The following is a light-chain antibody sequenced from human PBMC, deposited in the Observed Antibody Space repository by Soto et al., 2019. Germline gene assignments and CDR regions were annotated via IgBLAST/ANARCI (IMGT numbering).Light chain of an antibody. J-gene: IGKJ1*01. Sequence: DIQMTQSPSTLSASVGDRVTITCRASQSISNWLAWYQQKPGKAPKLLIYKASTLESGVPSRFSGSGSGTEFTPTISSLQPDDLATYYCQQYHSYSQTFGQGTKVDIK. CDR3: QQYHSYSQT. CDR2: KAS. CDR1: QSISNW. V-gene: IGKV1-5*03.